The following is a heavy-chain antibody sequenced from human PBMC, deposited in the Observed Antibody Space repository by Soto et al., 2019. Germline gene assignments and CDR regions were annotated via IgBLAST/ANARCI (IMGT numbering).Heavy chain of an antibody. Sequence: VQLVQSGAEVKKPGASVQVSCKTSGYSFSNYSMHWVRPVPGQGLEWMGKINPNGGSTSLAQKFKDAVTLTRDTSTNTVYIELSSLTSEDTAVYYCARDGVQLWPRYYFDYWGQGTLVTVSS. V-gene: IGHV1-46*01. CDR2: INPNGGST. CDR3: ARDGVQLWPRYYFDY. J-gene: IGHJ4*02. D-gene: IGHD1-1*01. CDR1: GYSFSNYS.